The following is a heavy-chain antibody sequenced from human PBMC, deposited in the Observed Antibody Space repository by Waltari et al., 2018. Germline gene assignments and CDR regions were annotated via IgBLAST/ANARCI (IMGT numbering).Heavy chain of an antibody. Sequence: QVQLVQSGAEVKKPGASVKVSCKASGYTFTGYYMHWVRQAPGQGLEWMGWINPNSGGTNNAQKLQGRVTMTRDTSISTDSMELSRLRSDDTAVDYCARGGVVVVAADYDYYYYMDVWGKGTTVTVSS. CDR3: ARGGVVVVAADYDYYYYMDV. D-gene: IGHD2-15*01. CDR2: INPNSGGT. CDR1: GYTFTGYY. V-gene: IGHV1-2*02. J-gene: IGHJ6*03.